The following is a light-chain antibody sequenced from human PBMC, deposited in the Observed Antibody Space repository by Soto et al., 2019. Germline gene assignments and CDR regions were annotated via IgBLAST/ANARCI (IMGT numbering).Light chain of an antibody. J-gene: IGKJ5*01. V-gene: IGKV1-13*02. Sequence: AIQLTQSPSSLSASIGDRVTITCRASQGISSALAWYQQKPGKAPSLLIYGASTLESGVPSSFSGSGSGTDFTLTISSLQPEDFAIYYCQHFSGYPRTFGQGTRLEIK. CDR3: QHFSGYPRT. CDR1: QGISSA. CDR2: GAS.